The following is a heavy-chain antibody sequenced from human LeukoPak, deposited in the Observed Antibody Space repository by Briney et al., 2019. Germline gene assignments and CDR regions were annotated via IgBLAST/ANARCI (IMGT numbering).Heavy chain of an antibody. CDR2: ISDSGGGT. CDR1: GITLSNYG. J-gene: IGHJ4*02. Sequence: PGRSLRLSCAVSGITLSNYGMSWVRQAPGKGLEWVAGISDSGGGTNYADSVKGRFTISRDSPKNTLYLQMNSLRAEDTAVYFCAKRGVVIRVILVGFHKQAYYFDSWGQGALVTASS. CDR3: AKRGVVIRVILVGFHKQAYYFDS. D-gene: IGHD3-22*01. V-gene: IGHV3-23*01.